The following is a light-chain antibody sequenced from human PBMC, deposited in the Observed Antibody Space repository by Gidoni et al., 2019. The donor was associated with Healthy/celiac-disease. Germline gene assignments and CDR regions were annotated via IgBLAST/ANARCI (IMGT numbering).Light chain of an antibody. CDR2: KAS. Sequence: DIQMTQSPSTLSASVGDRVTITCRASQSISSWLAWYQQKPGKAPKLLIYKASSLESGVPSRFSGSGSGTEFTLTISSLQPDYFATYYCQQYNSYSRTFXQXTKVEIK. CDR3: QQYNSYSRT. CDR1: QSISSW. J-gene: IGKJ1*01. V-gene: IGKV1-5*03.